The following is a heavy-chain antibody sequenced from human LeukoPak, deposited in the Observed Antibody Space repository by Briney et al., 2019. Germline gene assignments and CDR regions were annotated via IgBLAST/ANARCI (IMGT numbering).Heavy chain of an antibody. CDR1: GITFSRYS. V-gene: IGHV3-21*01. J-gene: IGHJ4*02. CDR3: ARAVPGFDY. CDR2: ISIGSTYI. Sequence: PGGSLRLSCAASGITFSRYSMNWVRQAPGKGLEWVSSISIGSTYIYYADSVKGRSTISRDNAKNSLYLQMNSLRAEDTAVYYCARAVPGFDYWGQGILVTVSS.